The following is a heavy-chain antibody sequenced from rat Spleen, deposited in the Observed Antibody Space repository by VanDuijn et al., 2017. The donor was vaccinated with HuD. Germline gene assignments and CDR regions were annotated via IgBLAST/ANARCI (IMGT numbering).Heavy chain of an antibody. V-gene: IGHV5-20*01. D-gene: IGHD4-3*01. J-gene: IGHJ2*01. CDR1: GFTFSDYY. CDR3: SKWGDSGYFDY. CDR2: INYNGGTT. Sequence: EVQLVESGGGLVQPGESLKLSCAASGFTFSDYYMTWVRQPPRKGLEWVASINYNGGTTYYRDSVKGRFTISRDNARTSLYLQMDSLRSEDTATYYCSKWGDSGYFDYWGQGVMVTVSS.